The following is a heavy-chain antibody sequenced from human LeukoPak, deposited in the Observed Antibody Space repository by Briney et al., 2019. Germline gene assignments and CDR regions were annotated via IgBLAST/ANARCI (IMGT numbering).Heavy chain of an antibody. J-gene: IGHJ6*03. CDR3: ARQAKGYMDV. V-gene: IGHV4-39*01. Sequence: PSETLSLTCTVSGGSISSSNYYWGWIRQPPGKGLEWIGSIYYSGSTYYNPSLKSRVTISVDTSRNQTSLKLSSVTAADTAVYYCARQAKGYMDVWGKGTTVTVS. CDR2: IYYSGST. CDR1: GGSISSSNYY.